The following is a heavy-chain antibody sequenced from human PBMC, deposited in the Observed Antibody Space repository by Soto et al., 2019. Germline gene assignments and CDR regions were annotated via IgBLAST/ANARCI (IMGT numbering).Heavy chain of an antibody. Sequence: GGSLRLSCAASGFTFSSYAMSWVRQAPGKGLEWVSAISGSGGSTYYADSAKGRFTISRDNSKNTLYLQMNSLRAEDTAVYYCAKGTRIVVVPAAIDYWGQGTLVTVSS. D-gene: IGHD2-2*02. V-gene: IGHV3-23*01. J-gene: IGHJ4*02. CDR2: ISGSGGST. CDR3: AKGTRIVVVPAAIDY. CDR1: GFTFSSYA.